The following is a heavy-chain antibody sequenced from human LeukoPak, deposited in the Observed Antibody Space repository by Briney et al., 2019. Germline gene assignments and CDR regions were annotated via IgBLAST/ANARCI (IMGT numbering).Heavy chain of an antibody. CDR3: AMSIAAAGMYY. Sequence: SETLSLTCPVSGGSVSRYYWSWLRQPPGKGLEWIGYIYYSGSTNYNPSLKSRVTISVDTSKNQFSLKLSSVTAAATAVYYCAMSIAAAGMYYWGQGTLVTVSS. D-gene: IGHD6-13*01. J-gene: IGHJ4*02. CDR1: GGSVSRYY. V-gene: IGHV4-59*02. CDR2: IYYSGST.